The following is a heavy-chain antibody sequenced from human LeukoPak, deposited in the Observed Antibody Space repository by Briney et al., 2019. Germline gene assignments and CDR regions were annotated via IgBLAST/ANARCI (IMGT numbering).Heavy chain of an antibody. Sequence: PSETLSLTCAVYGGSFSGYYWSWLRQPPGKGLEWIGEINHSGSTNYNPSLKSRVTISVDTSKNQFSLKLSSVTAADTAVYYCARRFYYGSGSYCGYWGQGTLVTVSS. CDR2: INHSGST. V-gene: IGHV4-34*01. J-gene: IGHJ4*02. D-gene: IGHD3-10*01. CDR1: GGSFSGYY. CDR3: ARRFYYGSGSYCGY.